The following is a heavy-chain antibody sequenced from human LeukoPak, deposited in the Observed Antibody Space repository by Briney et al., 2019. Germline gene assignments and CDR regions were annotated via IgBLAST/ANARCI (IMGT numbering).Heavy chain of an antibody. CDR3: ARGGAARSPYYFDY. D-gene: IGHD6-6*01. V-gene: IGHV4-59*08. CDR2: IYYSGST. J-gene: IGHJ4*02. CDR1: GGSISSYY. Sequence: PSETLSLTCTVSGGSISSYYWSWIRQPPGKGLEWIGYIYYSGSTNYNPSLKSRVTISVDTSKNQFSLKLSSVTAADTAVYYCARGGAARSPYYFDYWGQGTLVTVSS.